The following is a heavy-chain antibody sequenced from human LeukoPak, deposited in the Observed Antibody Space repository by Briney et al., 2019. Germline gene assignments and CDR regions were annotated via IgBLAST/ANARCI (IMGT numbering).Heavy chain of an antibody. J-gene: IGHJ4*02. CDR3: AKDRVVATRRGYFDY. V-gene: IGHV3-30*18. D-gene: IGHD5-12*01. Sequence: GGSLRLSCAVSGFTFSSYGMHWVRQAPGKGLERVAVISYDGSNKYYADSVKGPFTISRDNSKNTLYLQMNSLRAEDTAVYYCAKDRVVATRRGYFDYWGQGTLVTVSS. CDR1: GFTFSSYG. CDR2: ISYDGSNK.